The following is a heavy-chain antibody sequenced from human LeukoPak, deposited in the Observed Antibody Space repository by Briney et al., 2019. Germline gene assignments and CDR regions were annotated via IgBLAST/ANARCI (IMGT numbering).Heavy chain of an antibody. V-gene: IGHV3-74*01. D-gene: IGHD5-18*01. J-gene: IGHJ4*02. CDR3: ARDLQLWTTRDTRGGAKVGY. Sequence: GGSLRLSCAASGFTFSSHWMHWVRQAPGKGLVWVSRINSDGSSISYADSVKGRFTISRDNAKNTLYLQMNSLRAEDTAVYYCARDLQLWTTRDTRGGAKVGYWGQGTLVTVSS. CDR2: INSDGSSI. CDR1: GFTFSSHW.